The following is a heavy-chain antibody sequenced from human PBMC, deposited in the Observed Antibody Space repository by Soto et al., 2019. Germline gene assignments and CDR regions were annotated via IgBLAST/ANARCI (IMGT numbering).Heavy chain of an antibody. Sequence: GGSLRLSCAASGFTFSSYAMHWVRQAPGKGLEWVAVISYDGSNKYYADSVKGRFTISRDNSKNTLYLQMNSLRAEDTAVYYCARDRIVAGYYFDYWGQGTLVTAPQ. V-gene: IGHV3-30-3*01. CDR3: ARDRIVAGYYFDY. D-gene: IGHD5-12*01. CDR2: ISYDGSNK. J-gene: IGHJ4*02. CDR1: GFTFSSYA.